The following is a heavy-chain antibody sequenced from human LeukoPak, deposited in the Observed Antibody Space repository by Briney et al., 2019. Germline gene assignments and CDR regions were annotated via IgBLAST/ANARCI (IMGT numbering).Heavy chain of an antibody. D-gene: IGHD3-10*01. CDR2: IYHSGST. CDR3: ARCRLLWFGDPRNPGYYYYGMDV. V-gene: IGHV4-4*02. CDR1: GGSISSSNW. J-gene: IGHJ6*04. Sequence: PSETLSLTCAVSGGSISSSNWWSWVRQPPGKGLEWIGEIYHSGSTNYNPSLKSRVTISVDKSKNQFSLELSSVTAADTAVYYCARCRLLWFGDPRNPGYYYYGMDVWGKGTTVTVSS.